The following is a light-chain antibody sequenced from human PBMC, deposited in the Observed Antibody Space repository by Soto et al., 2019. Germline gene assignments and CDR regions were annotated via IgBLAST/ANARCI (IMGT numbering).Light chain of an antibody. Sequence: DIQMTQSPSTLSASVGDRVTITCRASQSISTWLAWYQQKPGKAPKLLIYTASNLERGVPSRFSGSGSGTEFTLTISSLQPDDFATYYCQQHNSYPRTFGQVTKVEMK. CDR3: QQHNSYPRT. CDR2: TAS. CDR1: QSISTW. V-gene: IGKV1-5*03. J-gene: IGKJ1*01.